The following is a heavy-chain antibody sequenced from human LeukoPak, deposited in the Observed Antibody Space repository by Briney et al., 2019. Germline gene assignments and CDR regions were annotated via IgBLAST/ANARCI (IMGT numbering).Heavy chain of an antibody. J-gene: IGHJ4*02. CDR2: ISYDGSNK. V-gene: IGHV3-30-3*01. Sequence: GRSLRLSCAASGFTFSSYAMHWVRQAPGKGLEWVAVISYDGSNKYYADSVKGRFTISRGNSKNTLYLQMNSLRAEDTAVYYCPRPLRAMARQWLGPFDYWGQGTLVTVSS. CDR1: GFTFSSYA. CDR3: PRPLRAMARQWLGPFDY. D-gene: IGHD6-19*01.